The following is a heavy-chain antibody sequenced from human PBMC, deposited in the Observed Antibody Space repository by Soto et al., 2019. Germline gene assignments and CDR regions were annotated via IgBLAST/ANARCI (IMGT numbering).Heavy chain of an antibody. J-gene: IGHJ4*02. Sequence: ASVKVSCKASGYNFTKYAIYWVRQAPRQRLEWLGWINGGNDKTGYSQRFQGRLTITKKTSATTAFMELSSLTSEDTAVYYCARVGYFDSDGLPRPYDYWGQGTLVTVSS. CDR3: ARVGYFDSDGLPRPYDY. CDR2: INGGNDKT. D-gene: IGHD3-22*01. CDR1: GYNFTKYA. V-gene: IGHV1-3*01.